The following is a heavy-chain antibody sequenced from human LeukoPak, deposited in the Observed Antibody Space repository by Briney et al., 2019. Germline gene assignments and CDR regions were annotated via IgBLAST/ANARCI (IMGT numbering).Heavy chain of an antibody. CDR1: GYAFASYW. CDR2: IYPADSET. D-gene: IGHD2-15*01. J-gene: IGHJ4*02. Sequence: GESLKISCRVSGYAFASYWIGWVRQVPGKGLEWMGIIYPADSETKSSPSFQGQVTFSADKSINTTYLQWSSLKASDTAMYYCARTRGLLDFDYWGQGTLVTVSS. V-gene: IGHV5-51*01. CDR3: ARTRGLLDFDY.